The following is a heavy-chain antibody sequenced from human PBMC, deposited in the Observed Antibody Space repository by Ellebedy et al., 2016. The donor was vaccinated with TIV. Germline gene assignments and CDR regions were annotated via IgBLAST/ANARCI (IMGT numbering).Heavy chain of an antibody. J-gene: IGHJ1*01. CDR1: GFTFSDYW. CDR3: ASSDYYWIYFHH. CDR2: INSDGTST. Sequence: GESLKISCAASGFTFSDYWMHWVRQAPGKGPVWVSRINSDGTSTSYADSVKGRFTISRDNAKSTLYLQMNSLRAEDTAVYYCASSDYYWIYFHHWGQGTLVTVSS. V-gene: IGHV3-74*01. D-gene: IGHD3-22*01.